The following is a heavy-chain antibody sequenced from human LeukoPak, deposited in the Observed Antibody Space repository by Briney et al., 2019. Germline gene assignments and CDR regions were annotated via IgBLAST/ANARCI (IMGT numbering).Heavy chain of an antibody. CDR2: MNPNSGNT. CDR1: GYTFTSYD. J-gene: IGHJ4*02. Sequence: ASVKVSCKASGYTFTSYDINWVRQATGQGLERMGWMNPNSGNTGYAQKFQGRVTMTRNTSISTAYMELSSLRSEDTAVYYCAGGPTYYYDSSGYYEGWGQGTLVTVSS. D-gene: IGHD3-22*01. CDR3: AGGPTYYYDSSGYYEG. V-gene: IGHV1-8*01.